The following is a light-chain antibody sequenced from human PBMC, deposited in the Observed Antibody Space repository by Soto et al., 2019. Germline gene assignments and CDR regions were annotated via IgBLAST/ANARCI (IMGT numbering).Light chain of an antibody. J-gene: IGKJ2*01. CDR2: GAS. CDR3: QQYGSSPYT. Sequence: EIVLTQSPGTLSLSPGERATLSCRASQSVSSNYLAWYQQKPGQTPRLLIYGASSRATGIPDRFSGSGSGTDFTLTISRLEPEHFAVYYCQQYGSSPYTFGQGTKLEIK. V-gene: IGKV3-20*01. CDR1: QSVSSNY.